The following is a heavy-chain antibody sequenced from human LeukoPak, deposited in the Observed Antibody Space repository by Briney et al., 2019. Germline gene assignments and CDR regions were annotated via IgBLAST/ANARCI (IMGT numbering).Heavy chain of an antibody. V-gene: IGHV4-34*01. CDR1: GGSFSGYY. J-gene: IGHJ5*02. Sequence: PSETLSLTCAVYGGSFSGYYWSWIRQPPEKGMEWIGEINHSGSTNYNPSLKSRVTISVDTSKNQFSLKLSSVTAADTAVYYCARGVMGYCSSTSCYPNYNWFDPWGQGTLVTVSS. D-gene: IGHD2-2*01. CDR3: ARGVMGYCSSTSCYPNYNWFDP. CDR2: INHSGST.